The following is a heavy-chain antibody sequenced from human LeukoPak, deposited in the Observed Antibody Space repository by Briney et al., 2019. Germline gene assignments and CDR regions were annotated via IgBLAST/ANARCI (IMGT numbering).Heavy chain of an antibody. J-gene: IGHJ6*03. V-gene: IGHV3-21*01. D-gene: IGHD2-15*01. CDR2: ISSSSSYI. CDR3: GGRAGYSFDYYMDV. Sequence: PGGSLRLSCAASGFTFDDYGMSWVRQAPGKGLEWVSSISSSSSYIYYADSVKGRFTISRDNAKNSLYLQMNSLRAEDTAVYYCGGRAGYSFDYYMDVWGKGTTVTVSS. CDR1: GFTFDDYG.